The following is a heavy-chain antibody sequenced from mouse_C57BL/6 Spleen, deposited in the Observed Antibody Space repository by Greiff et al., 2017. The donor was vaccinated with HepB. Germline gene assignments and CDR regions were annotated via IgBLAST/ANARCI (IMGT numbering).Heavy chain of an antibody. V-gene: IGHV5-17*01. CDR3: ASDYGSSPSYAMDY. CDR1: GFTFSDYG. J-gene: IGHJ4*01. Sequence: EVQRVESGGGLVKPGGSLKLSCAASGFTFSDYGMHWVRQAPEKGLEWVAYISSGSSTIYYADTVKGRFTISRDNAKNTLFLQLTSLRSEDTAMYYCASDYGSSPSYAMDYWGQGTSVTVSS. D-gene: IGHD1-1*01. CDR2: ISSGSSTI.